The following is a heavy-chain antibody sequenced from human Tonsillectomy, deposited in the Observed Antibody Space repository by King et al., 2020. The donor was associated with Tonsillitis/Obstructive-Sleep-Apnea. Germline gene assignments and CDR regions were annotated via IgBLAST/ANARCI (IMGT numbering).Heavy chain of an antibody. Sequence: VQLVESGGGLVQPGGSLRLSCAASGFTFSSYWMSWVRQAPGKGLEWVANRKQDGREKYYVDSVKGRFTISRDNAKNSLYLQMNSLRAEDTAVYYCARVLPPAVAGPTPYFQHWGQGTLVTVSS. CDR3: ARVLPPAVAGPTPYFQH. CDR1: GFTFSSYW. V-gene: IGHV3-7*01. CDR2: RKQDGREK. D-gene: IGHD6-19*01. J-gene: IGHJ1*01.